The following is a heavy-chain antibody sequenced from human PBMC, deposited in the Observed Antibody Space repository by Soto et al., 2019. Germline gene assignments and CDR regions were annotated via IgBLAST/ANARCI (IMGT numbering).Heavy chain of an antibody. V-gene: IGHV3-23*01. Sequence: EVQLLESGGGLVQPGGSLRLSCTASGITFSNYAMSWVRQAPRKGLEWVSSISTSGGRPYYADSVKGRFTISRDTSKNTLYLHMNSLRVEDTAVYYCAKDPDRYDYVWGTYRYIDHWGQGTLVTVSS. CDR2: ISTSGGRP. D-gene: IGHD3-16*02. J-gene: IGHJ4*02. CDR3: AKDPDRYDYVWGTYRYIDH. CDR1: GITFSNYA.